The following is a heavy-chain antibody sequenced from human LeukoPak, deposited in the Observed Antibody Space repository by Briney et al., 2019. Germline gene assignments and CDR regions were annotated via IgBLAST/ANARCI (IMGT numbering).Heavy chain of an antibody. V-gene: IGHV3-21*01. Sequence: GGSLRLSCAASGFTFSSYSMNWVRQAPGKGLEWVSSISSSSSYIYYADSVKGRFTISRDNAKNSLYLQMNSLRAEDTAVYYCASGVAIVVGMDVWGQGTTDTVSS. CDR1: GFTFSSYS. D-gene: IGHD2-2*01. J-gene: IGHJ6*02. CDR3: ASGVAIVVGMDV. CDR2: ISSSSSYI.